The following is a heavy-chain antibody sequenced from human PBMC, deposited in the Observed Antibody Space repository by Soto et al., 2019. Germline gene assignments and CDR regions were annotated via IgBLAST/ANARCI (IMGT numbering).Heavy chain of an antibody. CDR3: AAHLKTTVTAYWYFDL. CDR1: GGSFSGYY. Sequence: QVHLQQWGAGLLKPSETLSLTCAVYGGSFSGYYWSWIRQPPGKGLEWIGEINHSGSTNFNPSLKSRVSISVDTSKKQVSLKLSSVTAADTAVYYCAAHLKTTVTAYWYFDLWGRGTLVTVSS. V-gene: IGHV4-34*01. D-gene: IGHD4-17*01. CDR2: INHSGST. J-gene: IGHJ2*01.